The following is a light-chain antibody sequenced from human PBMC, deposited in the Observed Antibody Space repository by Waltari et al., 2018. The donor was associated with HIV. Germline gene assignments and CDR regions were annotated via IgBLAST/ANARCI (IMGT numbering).Light chain of an antibody. Sequence: QSALTPPASVSGSPGQSVTIPCTGPHSDVVGYNFVSWYQHHPGKAPQLLIFEVTHRPSWISSRFSGSKSGNTAAMTISGLQAEDEADYYCSSYTSTTTIVFGGGTKVTVL. CDR2: EVT. CDR1: HSDVVGYNF. J-gene: IGLJ2*01. V-gene: IGLV2-14*01. CDR3: SSYTSTTTIV.